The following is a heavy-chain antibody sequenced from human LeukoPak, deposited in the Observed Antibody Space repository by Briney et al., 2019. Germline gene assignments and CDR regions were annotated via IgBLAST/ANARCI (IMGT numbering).Heavy chain of an antibody. J-gene: IGHJ5*02. CDR1: GFTFDDYA. V-gene: IGHV3-9*01. CDR3: AKASIVVTIIDNWFDP. Sequence: SLRLSCAASGFTFDDYAMHWVRQAPGKGLEWVSGISWNSGSIGYADSVKGRFTISRDNAKNSLYLQMNSLRAEDTALYYCAKASIVVTIIDNWFDPWGQGTLVTVSS. CDR2: ISWNSGSI. D-gene: IGHD5-12*01.